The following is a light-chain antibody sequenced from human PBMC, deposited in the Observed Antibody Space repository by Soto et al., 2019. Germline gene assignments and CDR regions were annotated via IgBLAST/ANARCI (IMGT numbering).Light chain of an antibody. J-gene: IGLJ2*01. V-gene: IGLV2-14*03. CDR2: DVS. CDR1: TSDIGSYNY. Sequence: QSALTQPASVSGSPGQSITISCSGTTSDIGSYNYVSWYQHHPGKAPKLMIYDVSDRPSGVSNRFSGSKSGNTASLTISGLQAEDEADYYCRSYTSTNTLDVVFGGGTQLTVL. CDR3: RSYTSTNTLDVV.